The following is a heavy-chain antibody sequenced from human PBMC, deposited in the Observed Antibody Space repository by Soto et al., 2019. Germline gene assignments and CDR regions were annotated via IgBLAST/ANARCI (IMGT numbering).Heavy chain of an antibody. CDR3: ARRQYSSSWYYFDY. J-gene: IGHJ4*02. D-gene: IGHD6-13*01. V-gene: IGHV5-51*01. CDR1: GYKFTSYW. CDR2: IYPGDSDT. Sequence: GESLKISCKGSGYKFTSYWIGWVRRMPGKGLEWMGIIYPGDSDTKYSPSFQGQVTISADKSISTAYLQWSSLKASDTAMYYCARRQYSSSWYYFDYWGQGTLVTVSS.